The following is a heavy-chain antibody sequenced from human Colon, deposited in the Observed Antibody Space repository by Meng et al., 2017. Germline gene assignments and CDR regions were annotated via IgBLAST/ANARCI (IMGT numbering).Heavy chain of an antibody. CDR2: SNHTGNT. CDR3: ARSVRLGVAGKSGAY. V-gene: IGHV4-4*02. J-gene: IGHJ4*02. CDR1: NCLFNVGGL. D-gene: IGHD6-19*01. Sequence: VELEESGSGVDKPWGHVVLSCEVSNCLFNVGGLVRWGPQAGRRVVGWIGESNHTGNTSYDPSLKSRLTISVDTSKNQFSLNLSSVTAADTALYYCARSVRLGVAGKSGAYWGQGTLVTVSS.